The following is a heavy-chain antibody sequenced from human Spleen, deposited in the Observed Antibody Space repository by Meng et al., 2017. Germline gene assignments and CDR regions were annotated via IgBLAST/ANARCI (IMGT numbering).Heavy chain of an antibody. J-gene: IGHJ3*02. CDR2: IYTSGST. CDR1: GGSISSGSYY. D-gene: IGHD3-22*01. Sequence: SETLSLTCTVSGGSISSGSYYWSWIRQPAGKGLEWIGRIYTSGSTNYNPTLKSRVTISVDTSKNQFSLKLSSVTAADTAVYYCSRVRYCYDSSGNDAFDIWGQGTMVTVSS. CDR3: SRVRYCYDSSGNDAFDI. V-gene: IGHV4-61*02.